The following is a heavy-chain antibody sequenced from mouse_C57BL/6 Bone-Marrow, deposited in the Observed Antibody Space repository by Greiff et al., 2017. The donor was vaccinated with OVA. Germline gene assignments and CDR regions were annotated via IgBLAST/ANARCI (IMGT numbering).Heavy chain of an antibody. Sequence: EVQLVESGPGLVKPSQSLSLTCSVTGYSITSGYYWNWIRQFPGNKLEWMGYISYDGSNNYNPSLKNRISITRDTSKNQFFLKLNSVTTEDTATYYCARGYFYYGNFLYWGQGTSVTVSS. V-gene: IGHV3-6*01. CDR1: GYSITSGYY. D-gene: IGHD2-1*01. CDR3: ARGYFYYGNFLY. CDR2: ISYDGSN. J-gene: IGHJ4*01.